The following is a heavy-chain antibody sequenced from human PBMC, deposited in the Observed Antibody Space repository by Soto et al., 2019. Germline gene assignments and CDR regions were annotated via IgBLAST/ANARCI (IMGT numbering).Heavy chain of an antibody. V-gene: IGHV3-30*18. D-gene: IGHD1-26*01. Sequence: QVQLVESGGGVVQPGRSLRLSCAASGFTFSSYGMHWVRQAPGKGLEWVAVISYDGSNKYYADSVKGRFTISRDNSKNTLYLQMNSRRAEDTAVYYCAKGGAGNHYYYYYMDVWGKGTTVTVSS. CDR2: ISYDGSNK. J-gene: IGHJ6*03. CDR3: AKGGAGNHYYYYYMDV. CDR1: GFTFSSYG.